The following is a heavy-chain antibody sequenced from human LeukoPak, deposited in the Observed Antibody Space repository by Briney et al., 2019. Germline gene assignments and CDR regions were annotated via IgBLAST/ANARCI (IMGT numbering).Heavy chain of an antibody. CDR1: GGSFSGYC. CDR3: ARGGIAVALFDY. D-gene: IGHD6-19*01. CDR2: INHSGST. J-gene: IGHJ4*02. Sequence: SETLSLTCSVYGGSFSGYCWSWIRQPPGKGLEWIGEINHSGSTNYNPSLKTRVTISLDRSKDQFSLKLTSVTAADTAVYYCARGGIAVALFDYWGQGTLVTVSS. V-gene: IGHV4-34*01.